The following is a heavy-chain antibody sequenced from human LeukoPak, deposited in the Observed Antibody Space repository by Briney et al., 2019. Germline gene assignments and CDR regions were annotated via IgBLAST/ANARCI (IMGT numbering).Heavy chain of an antibody. D-gene: IGHD6-19*01. V-gene: IGHV3-33*06. CDR3: VKNGALAVDYFHH. Sequence: GGSLRLSCAASGFTFSDYGIHWVRQAPGKGLEWVAVLSPHGNYEYYADSVQGRFTISRDDSKNTVYLQMNSLRAEDTAVYWCVKNGALAVDYFHHWGPGTLVTVSS. J-gene: IGHJ1*01. CDR2: LSPHGNYE. CDR1: GFTFSDYG.